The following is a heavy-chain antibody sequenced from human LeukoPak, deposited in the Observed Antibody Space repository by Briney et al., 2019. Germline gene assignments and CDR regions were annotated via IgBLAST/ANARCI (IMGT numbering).Heavy chain of an antibody. CDR3: AKDRGVVTAISAEYFQH. D-gene: IGHD2-21*02. Sequence: GGSLRLSCAASGFTFSSCVMSWVRQAPGKGLEWVSAISGSGGSTYYADSVKGWFTISRDNSKNTLYLQMNSLRAEDTAVYYCAKDRGVVTAISAEYFQHWGQGTLVTVSS. J-gene: IGHJ1*01. V-gene: IGHV3-23*01. CDR2: ISGSGGST. CDR1: GFTFSSCV.